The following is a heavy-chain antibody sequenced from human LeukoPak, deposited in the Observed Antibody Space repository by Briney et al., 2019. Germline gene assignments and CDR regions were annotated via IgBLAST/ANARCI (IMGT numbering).Heavy chain of an antibody. Sequence: GGSLRLSCAASGFTFSSYWMHWVRQVPGKGLLGFSRIKSDGSATSYADSVKGRFTISRDNAKNTLYLQMNSLRAEDTAVYFCASPLGWAAFDSWGQGTLVTVSS. V-gene: IGHV3-74*01. CDR1: GFTFSSYW. CDR3: ASPLGWAAFDS. J-gene: IGHJ4*02. CDR2: IKSDGSAT. D-gene: IGHD6-25*01.